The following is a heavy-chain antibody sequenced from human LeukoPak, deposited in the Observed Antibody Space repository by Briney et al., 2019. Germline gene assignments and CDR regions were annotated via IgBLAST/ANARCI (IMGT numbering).Heavy chain of an antibody. CDR2: IRYDGSNK. CDR3: AKDRAVVVVAAMKKVLHY. Sequence: GGSLRLSCAASGFTFSSYGMHWVRQAPGKGLEWVAFIRYDGSNKYYADSVKGRFTISRGNSKNTLYLQMNSLRAEDTAVYYCAKDRAVVVVAAMKKVLHYWGQGTRATVSS. CDR1: GFTFSSYG. J-gene: IGHJ4*02. V-gene: IGHV3-30*02. D-gene: IGHD2-15*01.